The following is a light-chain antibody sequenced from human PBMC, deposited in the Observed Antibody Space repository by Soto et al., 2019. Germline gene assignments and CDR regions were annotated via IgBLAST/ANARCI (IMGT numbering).Light chain of an antibody. CDR1: SSNIGNNY. J-gene: IGLJ2*01. CDR3: GTWDSSLGAVV. CDR2: DNN. V-gene: IGLV1-51*01. Sequence: QSVLTQPPSVSAAPGQKVTISCSGSSSNIGNNYVSWYQQLPGTAPKLLIHDNNKRPSGIPDRFSGSKSGTSATLGISGLQTGDEADYYCGTWDSSLGAVVFGGGTKLTVL.